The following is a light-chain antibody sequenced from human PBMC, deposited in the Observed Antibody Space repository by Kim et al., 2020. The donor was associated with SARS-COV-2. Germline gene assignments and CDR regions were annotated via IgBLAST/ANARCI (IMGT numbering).Light chain of an antibody. CDR2: SNS. J-gene: IGLJ1*01. CDR3: ASWDERLNAYV. CDR1: RTNSGGNT. Sequence: GTRGTISDYGGRTNSGGNTVNWYRQLPGKAPKLLIHSNSQRHSGVPDRFSGSKSDTSASLAISGIQSEDEAAYYCASWDERLNAYVFGSGTKVTVL. V-gene: IGLV1-44*01.